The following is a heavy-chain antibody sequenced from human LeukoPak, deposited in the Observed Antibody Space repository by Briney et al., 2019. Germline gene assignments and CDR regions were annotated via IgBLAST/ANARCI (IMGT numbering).Heavy chain of an antibody. D-gene: IGHD3-9*01. J-gene: IGHJ4*02. CDR3: SASDMLTGIDTDFDY. V-gene: IGHV1-58*02. CDR2: IVVGSGNT. Sequence: ASVKVSCQASGFTFTSSAMQWVRQARGQRLEWIGWIVVGSGNTNYAQKFQERVTITRDMSTSTAYMELSSLRSEDTAVYYCSASDMLTGIDTDFDYWGQGTLVTVSS. CDR1: GFTFTSSA.